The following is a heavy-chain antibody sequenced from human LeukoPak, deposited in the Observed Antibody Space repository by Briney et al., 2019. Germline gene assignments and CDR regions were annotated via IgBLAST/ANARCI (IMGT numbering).Heavy chain of an antibody. CDR3: TTDLITTTVTRDY. V-gene: IGHV3-15*01. CDR2: IKSETDDGTT. CDR1: GFTFSSYA. Sequence: GGSLRLSCAASGFTFSSYAMSWVRQTPRKGLEWVGRIKSETDDGTTDYAAPVKGRFSISRDDSKNTLYLQMNSLKTEDTGVYYCTTDLITTTVTRDYWGQGTLVTVSS. D-gene: IGHD4-17*01. J-gene: IGHJ4*02.